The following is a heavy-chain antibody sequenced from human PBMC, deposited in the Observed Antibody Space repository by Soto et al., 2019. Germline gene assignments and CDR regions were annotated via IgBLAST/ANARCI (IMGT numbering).Heavy chain of an antibody. V-gene: IGHV3-74*01. D-gene: IGHD1-26*01. CDR3: ARGGTYYVYYYGMDV. CDR1: GFTFSSYW. CDR2: INSDGSST. J-gene: IGHJ6*02. Sequence: GGSLRLSCAASGFTFSSYWMHWVRQAPGKGPVWVSRINSDGSSTTYAESVKGRFTISRDNANNTLYLQMNSLGAEDTAVYYCARGGTYYVYYYGMDVWGQGTTVTVS.